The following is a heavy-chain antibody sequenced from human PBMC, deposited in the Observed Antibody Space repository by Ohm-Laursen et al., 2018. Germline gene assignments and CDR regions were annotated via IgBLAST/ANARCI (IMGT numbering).Heavy chain of an antibody. D-gene: IGHD1-1*01. Sequence: SLRLSCTASGFTFSSYSMNWVRQAPGKGLEWVSSISSSSSYIYYADSAKGRFTISRDNAKNSLSLQMNSLRPEDTALYYCATKSHWGQGTLVTVSS. CDR2: ISSSSSYI. CDR3: ATKSH. CDR1: GFTFSSYS. V-gene: IGHV3-21*04. J-gene: IGHJ4*02.